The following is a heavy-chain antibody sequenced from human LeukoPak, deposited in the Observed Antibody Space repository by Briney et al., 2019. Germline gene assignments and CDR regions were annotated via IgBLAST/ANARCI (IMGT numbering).Heavy chain of an antibody. J-gene: IGHJ4*02. V-gene: IGHV3-23*01. CDR3: AKDGAPLWIDSSGYLDY. CDR2: ISGSGGST. Sequence: PGGSLRLSCAASGFTFSSYAMSWVRQAPGEGLEWVSAISGSGGSTYYADSVKGRFTISRDNSKNTLYLQMNSLRAEDTAVYYCAKDGAPLWIDSSGYLDYWGQGTLVTVSS. CDR1: GFTFSSYA. D-gene: IGHD3-22*01.